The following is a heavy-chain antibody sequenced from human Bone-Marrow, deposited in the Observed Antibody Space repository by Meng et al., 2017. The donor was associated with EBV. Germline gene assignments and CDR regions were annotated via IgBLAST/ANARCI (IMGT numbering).Heavy chain of an antibody. CDR1: GGTFRSDA. J-gene: IGHJ4*02. CDR2: LIPMTGVA. Sequence: QGRLWQSGAEVKKPGSSVMVSCKTSGGTFRSDAISWVRQAPGQGLVWMGGLIPMTGVAHYAQKFQDRVSIIADESTSTHYMDLSSLRSEDTAMYYCASESGRGYTPDYWGQGTLVTVSS. V-gene: IGHV1-69*01. D-gene: IGHD3-10*01. CDR3: ASESGRGYTPDY.